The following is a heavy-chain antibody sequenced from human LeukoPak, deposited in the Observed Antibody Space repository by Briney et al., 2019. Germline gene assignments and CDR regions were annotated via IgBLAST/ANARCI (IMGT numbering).Heavy chain of an antibody. CDR2: IYSDNT. D-gene: IGHD4/OR15-4a*01. CDR1: GFTASSNS. Sequence: GGSLRLSCTVSGFTASSNSMSWVRQAPGKGLEWVSFIYSDNTHYSDSVKGLFTISRDNSKNTLYLQMNSLRAEDTAVYYCARRAGAYSHPYDYWGQGTLVTVSS. V-gene: IGHV3-53*01. CDR3: ARRAGAYSHPYDY. J-gene: IGHJ4*02.